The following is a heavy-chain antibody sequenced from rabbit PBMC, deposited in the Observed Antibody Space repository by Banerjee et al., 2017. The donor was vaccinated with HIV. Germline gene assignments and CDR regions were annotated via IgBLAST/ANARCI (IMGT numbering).Heavy chain of an antibody. Sequence: QSLEESGGDLVKPGASLTLTCTASGFSFSSSYYMCWVRQAPGKGLEWIACIYAGSSGSTYYASWAKGRFTISKTSSTTVTLQMTSLTGADTANYFCARGASYAVYPGGGYAYFNLWGPGTLVTVS. CDR3: ARGASYAVYPGGGYAYFNL. D-gene: IGHD8-1*01. J-gene: IGHJ4*01. CDR1: GFSFSSSYY. V-gene: IGHV1S40*01. CDR2: IYAGSSGST.